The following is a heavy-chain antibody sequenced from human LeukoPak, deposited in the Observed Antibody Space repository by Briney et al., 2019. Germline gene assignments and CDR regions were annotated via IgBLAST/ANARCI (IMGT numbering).Heavy chain of an antibody. Sequence: PGRTLRLSCAASGFTFSSYAMHRVRQAPSQGLEWVAVIRYDGNNKNYADSAKGRFTIYRDNSKDTLYLQMNSLRAEDAAVYYCAKGDDYGANTRLPKYNWFDPWGQGTLVTVSS. J-gene: IGHJ5*02. CDR2: IRYDGNNK. V-gene: IGHV3-30*02. D-gene: IGHD4-23*01. CDR3: AKGDDYGANTRLPKYNWFDP. CDR1: GFTFSSYA.